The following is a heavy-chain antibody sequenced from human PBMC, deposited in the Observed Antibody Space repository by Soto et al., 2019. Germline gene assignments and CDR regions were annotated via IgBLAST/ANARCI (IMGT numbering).Heavy chain of an antibody. CDR1: GYSFTTYG. V-gene: IGHV1-18*01. CDR2: ISAYNGNT. J-gene: IGHJ6*02. Sequence: QVQLVQSGGEVKKPGASVKVSCKTSGYSFTTYGISWVRQAPGQGLEWMGWISAYNGNTNYAQKLQGRVTMTTDTSTSTASMALRSLRSDHTAVYYCAIATPAPYSSSGMAVSGQGTTLTVSS. D-gene: IGHD2-15*01. CDR3: AIATPAPYSSSGMAV.